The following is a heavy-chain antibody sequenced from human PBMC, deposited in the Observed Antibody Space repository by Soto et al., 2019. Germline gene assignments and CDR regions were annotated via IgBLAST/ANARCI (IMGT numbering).Heavy chain of an antibody. V-gene: IGHV3-23*01. Sequence: GGSLRLSCAASGFTFSSYAMNWVRQSPGKGLEWVSLTSGSADRTYYTDSVKGRFTISRDNSMNTLYLQMSSLRAEDTAVYDCARDPSLKGGNTNGYIDYWGQGTLVPVTS. D-gene: IGHD2-15*01. CDR2: TSGSADRT. CDR1: GFTFSSYA. J-gene: IGHJ4*02. CDR3: ARDPSLKGGNTNGYIDY.